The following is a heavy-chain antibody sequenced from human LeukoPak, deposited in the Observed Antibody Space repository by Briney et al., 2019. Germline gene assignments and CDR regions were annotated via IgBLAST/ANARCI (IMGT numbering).Heavy chain of an antibody. CDR3: ARNGRTIFGVVMAPHYFDY. J-gene: IGHJ4*02. V-gene: IGHV3-48*01. CDR1: GFTFSSYS. CDR2: ISSSSSTI. D-gene: IGHD3-3*01. Sequence: GGSLRLSCAASGFTFSSYSMNWVRQAPGKGLEWVSYISSSSSTIYYADSVKGRFTISRDNAKNSLYLQMNSLRAEDTAVYYCARNGRTIFGVVMAPHYFDYWGQGTLVTVSS.